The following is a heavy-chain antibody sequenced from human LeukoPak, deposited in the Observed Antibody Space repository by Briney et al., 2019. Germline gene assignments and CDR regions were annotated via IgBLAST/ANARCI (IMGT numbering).Heavy chain of an antibody. CDR2: IYYSGST. CDR1: GGSISTYY. Sequence: SETLSLTCTVSGGSISTYYWSWIRQPPGKGLEWIGYIYYSGSTYYNPSLTSRVTISVDTSKNQFSLRLSSVTAADTAVYFCARGYGSGWWYFDLWGRGTLVTVSS. V-gene: IGHV4-59*01. J-gene: IGHJ2*01. D-gene: IGHD6-19*01. CDR3: ARGYGSGWWYFDL.